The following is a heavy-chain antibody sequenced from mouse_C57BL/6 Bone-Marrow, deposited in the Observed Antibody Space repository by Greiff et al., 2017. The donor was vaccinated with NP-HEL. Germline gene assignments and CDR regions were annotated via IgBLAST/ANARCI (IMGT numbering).Heavy chain of an antibody. Sequence: EVKVVESGGGLVQPGGSLKLSCAASGFTFSDYYMYWVRQTPEKRLEWVAYISNGGGSTYYPDTVKGRFTISRDNAKNTLYLQMSRLKSEDTAMYYCARHYLYEAMDYWGQGTSVTVSS. D-gene: IGHD1-1*01. CDR1: GFTFSDYY. V-gene: IGHV5-12*01. CDR3: ARHYLYEAMDY. CDR2: ISNGGGST. J-gene: IGHJ4*01.